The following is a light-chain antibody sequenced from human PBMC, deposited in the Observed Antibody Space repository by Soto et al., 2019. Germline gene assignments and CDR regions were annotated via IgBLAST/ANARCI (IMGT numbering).Light chain of an antibody. V-gene: IGKV3-20*01. CDR2: GAS. CDR1: QSVSNNY. J-gene: IGKJ2*01. CDR3: QQYGSSPYT. Sequence: EIVLTQSPGTLSLSPGERATLSCRASQSVSNNYLAWYQQKPGQAPRLLIYGASSRATGIPDRFSGSGSGTDFTLTISRLEPEGFAVYYCQQYGSSPYTFGQGTKLEIK.